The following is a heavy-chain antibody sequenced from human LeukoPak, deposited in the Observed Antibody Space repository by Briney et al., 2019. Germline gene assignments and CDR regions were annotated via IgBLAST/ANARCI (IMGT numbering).Heavy chain of an antibody. CDR2: IYTSGST. CDR1: GGSISSYY. CDR3: ARVRYYYGSGSLYYYYGMDV. V-gene: IGHV4-4*07. D-gene: IGHD3-10*01. J-gene: IGHJ6*02. Sequence: SETLSLTCTVSGGSISSYYWSWIRQPAGKGLEWIGRIYTSGSTNYNPSLKSRVTMSVDTSKNQFSLKLSSVTAADTAVYYCARVRYYYGSGSLYYYYGMDVWGQGTTVTVSS.